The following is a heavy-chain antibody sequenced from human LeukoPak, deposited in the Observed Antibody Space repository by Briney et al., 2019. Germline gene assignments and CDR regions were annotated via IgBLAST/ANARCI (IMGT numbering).Heavy chain of an antibody. D-gene: IGHD6-13*01. Sequence: SETLSLTCAVYGGSFSGYYWSWIRQPPGKGLEWIGEINHSGSTNYNPSLKSLVTISVDTSKNQFSLTLSYVTAADTAVYYCARALRGAAAGNYYFDSWGQGTLVTVSS. CDR1: GGSFSGYY. V-gene: IGHV4-34*01. J-gene: IGHJ4*02. CDR2: INHSGST. CDR3: ARALRGAAAGNYYFDS.